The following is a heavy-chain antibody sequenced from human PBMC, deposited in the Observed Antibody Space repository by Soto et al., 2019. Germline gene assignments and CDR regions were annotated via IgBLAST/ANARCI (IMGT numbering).Heavy chain of an antibody. CDR3: AKDPVPGIAAG. J-gene: IGHJ4*02. V-gene: IGHV3-23*01. CDR2: ISGSGGST. Sequence: EVQLLESGGGLVQPGGSLRLSCAASGFTFSSYAMSWVRQAPGKGLEWVSAISGSGGSTNYADSVKGRFTISRDNSKNTLYLQMNSLRGEDTAVYYCAKDPVPGIAAGWGQGTLVTVSS. CDR1: GFTFSSYA. D-gene: IGHD6-13*01.